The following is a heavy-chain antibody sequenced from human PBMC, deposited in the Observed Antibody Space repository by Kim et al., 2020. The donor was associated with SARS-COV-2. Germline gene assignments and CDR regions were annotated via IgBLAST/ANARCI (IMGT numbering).Heavy chain of an antibody. Sequence: ASVKVSCKASGYTFTSYAMHWVRQAPGQRLEWMGWINAGNGNTKYSQKFQGRVTITRDTSASTAYMELSSLRSEDTAVYYCASEKVVRGVIITDYYYYGMDVWGQGTTVTVSS. CDR3: ASEKVVRGVIITDYYYYGMDV. V-gene: IGHV1-3*01. CDR2: INAGNGNT. CDR1: GYTFTSYA. D-gene: IGHD3-10*01. J-gene: IGHJ6*02.